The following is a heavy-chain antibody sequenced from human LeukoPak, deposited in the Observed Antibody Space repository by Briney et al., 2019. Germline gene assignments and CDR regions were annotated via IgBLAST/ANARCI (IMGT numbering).Heavy chain of an antibody. V-gene: IGHV4-59*01. J-gene: IGHJ3*02. CDR3: ARAYYYDSSGYSEAFDI. D-gene: IGHD3-22*01. CDR2: IYYSGST. Sequence: SETLSLTCTVSGGSISSYYWSRIRQPPGKGLEWIGYIYYSGSTNYNPSLKSRVTISVDTSKNQFSLKLSSVTAADTAVYYCARAYYYDSSGYSEAFDIWGQGTMVTVSS. CDR1: GGSISSYY.